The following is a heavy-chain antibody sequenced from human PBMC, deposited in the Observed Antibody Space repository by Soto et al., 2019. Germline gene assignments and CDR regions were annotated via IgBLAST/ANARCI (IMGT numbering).Heavy chain of an antibody. CDR3: ASALETGDY. CDR1: GFTFSNYG. V-gene: IGHV3-33*01. D-gene: IGHD3-10*01. Sequence: ESGGGVVQPGRSLRLSCVASGFTFSNYGMHWVRQAPGKGPEWVAVIWYDGSNKDYADSVKGRFTTSRDNSRNTLYLQMNRLSAEDTAVYYCASALETGDYWGQGTLVTVSS. CDR2: IWYDGSNK. J-gene: IGHJ4*02.